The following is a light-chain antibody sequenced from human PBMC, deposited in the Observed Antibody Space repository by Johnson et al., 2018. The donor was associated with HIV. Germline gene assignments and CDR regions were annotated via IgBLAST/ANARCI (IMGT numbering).Light chain of an antibody. V-gene: IGLV1-51*02. J-gene: IGLJ1*01. CDR1: SSNIGNSY. Sequence: QSALTQPPSVSAAPGQKVTISCSGSSSNIGNSYVCWYQQLPGTAPKLLIYENNKRPSGIPDRFSGSKSGTSATLGITGLQTGDEADYYCGTWDSSLISNVFGPGTKVTVL. CDR2: ENN. CDR3: GTWDSSLISNV.